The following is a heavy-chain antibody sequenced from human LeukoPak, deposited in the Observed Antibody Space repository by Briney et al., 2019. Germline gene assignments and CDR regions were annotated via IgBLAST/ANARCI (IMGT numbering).Heavy chain of an antibody. CDR3: ATDGWFDY. CDR1: GFSFSSNA. J-gene: IGHJ5*01. V-gene: IGHV3-21*01. CDR2: IGSSSSYI. Sequence: PGGSLRLSCAASGFSFSSNAMNWVRQAPGKGPEWVSSIGSSSSYIYYADSVKGRFTISRDNAKNSLYLQMNGLRAEDTAVYYCATDGWFDYWGQGTLVTVSS.